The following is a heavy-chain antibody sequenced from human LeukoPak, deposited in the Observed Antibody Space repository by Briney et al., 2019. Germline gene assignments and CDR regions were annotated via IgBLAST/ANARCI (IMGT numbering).Heavy chain of an antibody. Sequence: ASVKVSCKASGYTFTSYDINWVRQATGQGLEWMGWMNPNSGNTGYAQKFQGRVTMTRNTSISTAYMELSSLRSEDTAVYYSAREGYIAAAGKGDSWGQGTLVTVSS. V-gene: IGHV1-8*01. J-gene: IGHJ4*02. CDR2: MNPNSGNT. D-gene: IGHD6-13*01. CDR1: GYTFTSYD. CDR3: AREGYIAAAGKGDS.